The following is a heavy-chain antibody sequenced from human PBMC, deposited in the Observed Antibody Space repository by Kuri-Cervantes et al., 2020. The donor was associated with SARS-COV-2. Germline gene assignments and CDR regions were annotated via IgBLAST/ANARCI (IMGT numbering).Heavy chain of an antibody. CDR2: IIPIFGTA. CDR1: GGTFSNYA. D-gene: IGHD3-3*01. J-gene: IGHJ5*02. Sequence: SVKVSCKASGGTFSNYAISWVRQAPGQGLEWMGGIIPIFGTANYAQKFQGRVTITADESTSTAYMELSSLRSEDTAVYYCARGFSELYYDFWSGYSELFDPWGQGTLVTVSS. V-gene: IGHV1-69*13. CDR3: ARGFSELYYDFWSGYSELFDP.